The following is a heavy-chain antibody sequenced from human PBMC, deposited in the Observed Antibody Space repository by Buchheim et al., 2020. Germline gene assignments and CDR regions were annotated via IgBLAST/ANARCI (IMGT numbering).Heavy chain of an antibody. Sequence: EVQLLESGGGLVQPGGSLTLSCAVSGFIFDTYAMSWVRQAPGKGLEWVSSISGSGGSKYYSDSVKGRFTISRDNSKNTLYLQMNSLRAEDTAVYYCAKITDRQWLVREGYFDYWGQGTL. CDR1: GFIFDTYA. CDR3: AKITDRQWLVREGYFDY. D-gene: IGHD6-19*01. CDR2: ISGSGGSK. J-gene: IGHJ4*02. V-gene: IGHV3-23*01.